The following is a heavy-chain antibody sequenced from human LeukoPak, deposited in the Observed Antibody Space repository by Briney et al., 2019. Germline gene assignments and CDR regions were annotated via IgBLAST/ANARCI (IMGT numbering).Heavy chain of an antibody. J-gene: IGHJ3*02. V-gene: IGHV4-59*02. CDR1: GGSVSAYY. Sequence: SETLSLTCTVSGGSVSAYYCSWIRQPAGKGLEWIGYIYHSGSTYYNPSLKSRVTISVDRSKNQFSLKLSSVTAADTAVYYCARVPQYDSSGSRGAFDIWGQGTMVTVSS. D-gene: IGHD3-22*01. CDR3: ARVPQYDSSGSRGAFDI. CDR2: IYHSGST.